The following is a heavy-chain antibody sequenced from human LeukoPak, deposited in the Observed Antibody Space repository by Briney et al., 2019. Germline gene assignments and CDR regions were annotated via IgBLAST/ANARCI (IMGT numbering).Heavy chain of an antibody. CDR3: ATGAVCGY. Sequence: PGGSRRLSCEAYGFTLSSHWMTWVRQAPGKGLEWVANIKQDGSERNYVDSVKGRFTISRDNAKNSLYLQMNTLRDEDTAVYYCATGAVCGYWGQGTLVTVSS. D-gene: IGHD4/OR15-4a*01. J-gene: IGHJ4*02. CDR2: IKQDGSER. V-gene: IGHV3-7*03. CDR1: GFTLSSHW.